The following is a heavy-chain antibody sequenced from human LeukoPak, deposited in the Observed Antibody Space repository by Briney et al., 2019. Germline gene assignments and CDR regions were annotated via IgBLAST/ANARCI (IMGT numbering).Heavy chain of an antibody. J-gene: IGHJ6*02. CDR2: INHNGNVN. CDR1: GFTFSSYS. CDR3: ARGGGLDV. V-gene: IGHV3-7*03. Sequence: GGSLRLSCAASGFTFSSYSMNWVRQAPGKGLEWVASINHNGNVNYYVDSVKGRFTISRDNAKNSLYLQMSDLRAEDTAVYFCARGGGLDVWGQGATVTVSS. D-gene: IGHD3-16*01.